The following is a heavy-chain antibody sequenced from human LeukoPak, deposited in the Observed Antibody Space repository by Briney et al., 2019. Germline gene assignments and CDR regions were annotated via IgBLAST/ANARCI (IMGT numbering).Heavy chain of an antibody. CDR1: GFTFSNAW. CDR3: TTGQSSVYYPNSYFDY. J-gene: IGHJ4*02. D-gene: IGHD5/OR15-5a*01. V-gene: IGHV3-15*01. CDR2: IKSKTDGGTT. Sequence: GGSLRLSCAASGFTFSNAWMSRVRQAPGKGLEWVGHIKSKTDGGTTDYAAPVKGRFTISRDDSKNTLYLQMNSLETEDTAVYYCTTGQSSVYYPNSYFDYWGQGTLVTVSS.